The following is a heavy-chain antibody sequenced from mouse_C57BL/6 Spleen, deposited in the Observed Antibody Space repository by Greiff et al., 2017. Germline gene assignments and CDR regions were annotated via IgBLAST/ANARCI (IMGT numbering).Heavy chain of an antibody. Sequence: VKLMESGAELVRPGSSVKLSCKASGYTFTSYWMDWVKQRPGQGLEWIGNIYPSDSETHYNQKFKDKATLTVDKSSSTAYMQLSSLTSEDSAVYYCARDSSGYYYAMDYWGQGTSVTVSS. V-gene: IGHV1-61*01. J-gene: IGHJ4*01. CDR1: GYTFTSYW. CDR3: ARDSSGYYYAMDY. D-gene: IGHD3-2*02. CDR2: IYPSDSET.